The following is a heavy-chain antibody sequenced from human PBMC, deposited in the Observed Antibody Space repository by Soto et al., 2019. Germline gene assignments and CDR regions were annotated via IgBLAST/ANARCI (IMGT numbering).Heavy chain of an antibody. CDR3: AKEAGDH. V-gene: IGHV1-69*01. J-gene: IGHJ4*02. Sequence: QMQLVQSGAEVKERGSSVKISCKTSGGTFNTYALTWVRQAPGQGLEWIGGIIPIFGIKNVAQRFQGRVTVNAAESLTTAYMEMTSPRSDDTAVSYCAKEAGDHWGQGTLVTVSS. D-gene: IGHD3-10*01. CDR1: GGTFNTYA. CDR2: IIPIFGIK.